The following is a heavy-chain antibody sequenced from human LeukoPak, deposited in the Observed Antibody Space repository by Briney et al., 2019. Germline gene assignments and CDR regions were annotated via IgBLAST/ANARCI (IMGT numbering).Heavy chain of an antibody. J-gene: IGHJ6*02. Sequence: PGGSLRLSCAASGFTFSSYAMSWVRQAPGKGLEWVSAISGSGGSTYYADSVKGRFTISRDNAKNSLYLQMNSLRAEDTAVYYCARDRYYDSSGYLYYYYYYGMDVWGQGTTVTVSS. CDR3: ARDRYYDSSGYLYYYYYYGMDV. D-gene: IGHD3-22*01. CDR2: ISGSGGST. V-gene: IGHV3-23*01. CDR1: GFTFSSYA.